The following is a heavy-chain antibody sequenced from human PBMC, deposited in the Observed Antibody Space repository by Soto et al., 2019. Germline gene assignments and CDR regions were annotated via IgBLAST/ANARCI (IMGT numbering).Heavy chain of an antibody. CDR1: GFTFNSYS. J-gene: IGHJ4*02. CDR2: ISSSSSFI. Sequence: GGSLRLSCAASGFTFNSYSMNWFRQAPGKGLEWVSSISSSSSFISYADSVKGRFTISRDNAKNSLYLQMSSLRAEDTAVYYCARDKEYCSSTSCEFDFWGQGILVTVSS. CDR3: ARDKEYCSSTSCEFDF. D-gene: IGHD2-2*01. V-gene: IGHV3-21*01.